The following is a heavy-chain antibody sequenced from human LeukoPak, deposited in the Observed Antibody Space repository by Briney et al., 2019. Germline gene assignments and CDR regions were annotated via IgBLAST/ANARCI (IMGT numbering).Heavy chain of an antibody. V-gene: IGHV3-66*02. CDR3: ARDEHSSSWFWFDY. CDR2: IYSGGST. D-gene: IGHD6-13*01. J-gene: IGHJ4*02. CDR1: GFTVSSNY. Sequence: SGGSLRLSCAASGFTVSSNYMSWVRQAPGKGLEWVSVIYSGGSTYYEDSVKGRFTISRDNSKNTLYLQMNSLRAEDTAVYYCARDEHSSSWFWFDYWGQGTLVTVSS.